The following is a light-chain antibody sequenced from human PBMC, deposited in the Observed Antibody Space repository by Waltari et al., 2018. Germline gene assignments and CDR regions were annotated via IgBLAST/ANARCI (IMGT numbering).Light chain of an antibody. CDR2: GAS. CDR1: QSITTRY. CDR3: QQYGSSVMYT. V-gene: IGKV3-20*01. J-gene: IGKJ2*01. Sequence: VLTQSPGTLSLSPGERATFSCRASQSITTRYFAWYQQKPGQAPSLLIYGASSRAPGIPDRFSGSVSGTDFTLTISRLVPEDFAVYYCQQYGSSVMYTFGQGTKLEIK.